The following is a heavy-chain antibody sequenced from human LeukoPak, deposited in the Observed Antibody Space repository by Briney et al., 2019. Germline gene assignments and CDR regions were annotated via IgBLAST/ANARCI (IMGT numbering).Heavy chain of an antibody. CDR3: AKNSHWGAGYFDY. J-gene: IGHJ4*02. CDR1: GFTFSSYD. Sequence: GGSLRLSCAASGFTFSSYDMTWVRQAPGKGLEWVSTIVGGGGGTYYADSVKGRFTISRDNSKNTLYMQMNSLRAEDTAVYYCAKNSHWGAGYFDYWGQGTLVTVSS. CDR2: IVGGGGGT. V-gene: IGHV3-23*01. D-gene: IGHD7-27*01.